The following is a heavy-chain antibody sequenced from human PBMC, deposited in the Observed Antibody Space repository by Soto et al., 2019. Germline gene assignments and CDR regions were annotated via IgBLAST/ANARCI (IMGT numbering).Heavy chain of an antibody. CDR3: ARRRGGLRFDAESLGVDD. V-gene: IGHV3-33*01. D-gene: IGHD5-12*01. Sequence: QVQLVEAGGGVVQPGRSLRLSCAASGFTFSSYGMHWVRQAPGKGLEWVAVVWYDGSNKYYADSVEGRFTITRDNSKNTLYMQMRSLRAEDMAVYYWARRRGGLRFDAESLGVDDWGQGTLVTVSS. J-gene: IGHJ4*02. CDR1: GFTFSSYG. CDR2: VWYDGSNK.